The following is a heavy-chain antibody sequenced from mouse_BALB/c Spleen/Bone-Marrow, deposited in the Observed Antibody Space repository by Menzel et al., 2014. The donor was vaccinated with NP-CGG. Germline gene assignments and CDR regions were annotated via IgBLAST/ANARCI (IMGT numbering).Heavy chain of an antibody. Sequence: VQLQESGAELVRPGSSVKISCKASGYAFSSYWMNWVKQRPGQGLEWIGQIYPGDGDTNYNGKFKGKATLTADKSSSTAYMQRSSPTSEDSAVYFCARFITTVVADYWGQGTTLTVSS. V-gene: IGHV1-80*01. CDR2: IYPGDGDT. J-gene: IGHJ2*01. CDR1: GYAFSSYW. D-gene: IGHD1-1*01. CDR3: ARFITTVVADY.